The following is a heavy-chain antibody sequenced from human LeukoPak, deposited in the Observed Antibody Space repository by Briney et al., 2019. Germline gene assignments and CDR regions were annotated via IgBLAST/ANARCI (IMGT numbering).Heavy chain of an antibody. Sequence: SETLSLTCTVSGGSVSNSLYYWSWIRQPPGKGLEWIGFIYYNGDTNYNPSLKSRVIISIDTSSNQFSLRLNSMTAADTAVYYCARVLRAASWRSYDYWGQGSLVTVSS. J-gene: IGHJ4*02. CDR2: IYYNGDT. CDR3: ARVLRAASWRSYDY. V-gene: IGHV4-61*01. D-gene: IGHD5-18*01. CDR1: GGSVSNSLYY.